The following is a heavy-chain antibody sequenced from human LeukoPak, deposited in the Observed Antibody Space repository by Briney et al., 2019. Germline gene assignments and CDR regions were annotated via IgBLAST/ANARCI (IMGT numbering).Heavy chain of an antibody. CDR3: ARGNWNYEAYYYYGMDV. J-gene: IGHJ6*02. CDR2: IYYSGST. D-gene: IGHD1-7*01. V-gene: IGHV4-61*01. CDR1: GGSVSSGSYY. Sequence: SETLSLTCTVSGGSVSSGSYYWSWIRQPPGTGLEWIGYIYYSGSTNYNPSLKSRVTISVDTSKNQFSLKLSSVTAADTAVYYCARGNWNYEAYYYYGMDVWGQGTTVAVSS.